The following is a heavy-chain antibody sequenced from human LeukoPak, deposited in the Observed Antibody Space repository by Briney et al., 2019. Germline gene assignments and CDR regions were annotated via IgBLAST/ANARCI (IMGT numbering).Heavy chain of an antibody. D-gene: IGHD5/OR15-5a*01. CDR2: IIPIFGTA. CDR1: GGTFSSYA. CDR3: ARSYVYDSYYFDY. V-gene: IGHV1-69*06. J-gene: IGHJ4*02. Sequence: SVKVSCKASGGTFSSYANSWVRQAPGQGLEWMGGIIPIFGTANYAQKFQGRVTITADKSTSTAYMELSSLRSEDTAVYYCARSYVYDSYYFDYWGQGTLVTVSS.